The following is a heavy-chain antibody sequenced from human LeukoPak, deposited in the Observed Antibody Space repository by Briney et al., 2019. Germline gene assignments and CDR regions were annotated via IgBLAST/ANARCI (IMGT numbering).Heavy chain of an antibody. V-gene: IGHV4-59*01. CDR1: GDSMSSYY. Sequence: SETLSLTCAVSGDSMSSYYWSWIRLPPGKGLEWIGHMYDSGSTNYNPSLKSRITISVDTPKNQFSLRLSSVTAADTAVYYCARGGVGATSFNFDYWGQGTLVTVSS. CDR2: MYDSGST. J-gene: IGHJ4*02. D-gene: IGHD1-26*01. CDR3: ARGGVGATSFNFDY.